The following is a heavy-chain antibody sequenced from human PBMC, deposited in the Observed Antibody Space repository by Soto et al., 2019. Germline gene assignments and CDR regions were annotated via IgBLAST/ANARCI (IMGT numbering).Heavy chain of an antibody. J-gene: IGHJ6*02. CDR2: SYPGDSDT. Sequence: GESLKISCKGSGYSFTSYWIGWVRQMPGKGLEWMGISYPGDSDTRYSPSFQGKVTISADKSITTAYLQWSSLKSSDTAMYYCARLRVVPAAPYYYGMDVWGQGTTVTVSS. CDR3: ARLRVVPAAPYYYGMDV. V-gene: IGHV5-51*01. D-gene: IGHD2-2*01. CDR1: GYSFTSYW.